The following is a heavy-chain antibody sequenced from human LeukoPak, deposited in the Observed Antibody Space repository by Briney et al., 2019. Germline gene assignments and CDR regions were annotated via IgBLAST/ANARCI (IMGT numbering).Heavy chain of an antibody. CDR3: ARGAAATVTFDY. Sequence: SETLSHTRAVSGGSIRSYYWCWIRQPPGKGLEWIGYTHYSGSTDYNPSLKTRVSISVDTSKNQLSLKLSSVTAADTAVYYCARGAAATVTFDYWGQGTLVTVSS. J-gene: IGHJ4*02. CDR1: GGSIRSYY. D-gene: IGHD6-13*01. CDR2: THYSGST. V-gene: IGHV4-59*08.